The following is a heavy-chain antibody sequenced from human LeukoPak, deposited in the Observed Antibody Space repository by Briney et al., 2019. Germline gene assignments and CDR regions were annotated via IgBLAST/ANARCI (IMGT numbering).Heavy chain of an antibody. J-gene: IGHJ6*02. CDR2: TNTNTGNP. CDR3: ARISMDV. V-gene: IGHV7-4-1*02. Sequence: GASVKVSCKASGYTFTSYAVNWVRQAPGQGLEWMGWTNTNTGNPTYAQGFTGRFVFSLDTSVSTAYLQISSLKAEDTAVYYCARISMDVWGQGTTVTVSS. CDR1: GYTFTSYA.